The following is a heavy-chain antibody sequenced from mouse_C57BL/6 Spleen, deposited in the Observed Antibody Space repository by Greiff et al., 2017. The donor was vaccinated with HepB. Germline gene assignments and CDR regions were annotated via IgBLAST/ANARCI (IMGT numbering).Heavy chain of an antibody. CDR1: GFTFSDYG. CDR2: ISSGSSTI. J-gene: IGHJ4*01. V-gene: IGHV5-17*01. Sequence: EVKLVESGGGLVKPGGSLKLSCAASGFTFSDYGMHWVRQAPEKGLEWVAYISSGSSTIYYADTVKGRFTISRDNAKNTLFLQMTSLRSEDTAMYYCARDGSSYVRAMDYWGQGTSVTVSS. D-gene: IGHD1-1*01. CDR3: ARDGSSYVRAMDY.